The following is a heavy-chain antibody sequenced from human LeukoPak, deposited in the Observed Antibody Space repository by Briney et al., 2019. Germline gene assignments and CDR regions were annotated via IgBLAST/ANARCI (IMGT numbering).Heavy chain of an antibody. V-gene: IGHV3-21*01. Sequence: GGSLRLSCAASGFTFSSYSMNWVRQAPGKGLEWVSSISSSSSYIYYADSVKGRFTISRDNAKNSLYLQMDSLRAEDTAVYYCARGDGSSRTFDYWGQGTLVTVSS. J-gene: IGHJ4*02. CDR1: GFTFSSYS. CDR2: ISSSSSYI. CDR3: ARGDGSSRTFDY. D-gene: IGHD6-13*01.